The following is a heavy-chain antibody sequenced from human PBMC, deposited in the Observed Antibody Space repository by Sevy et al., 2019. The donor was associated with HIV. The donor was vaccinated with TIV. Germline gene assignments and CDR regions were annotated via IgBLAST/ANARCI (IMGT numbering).Heavy chain of an antibody. D-gene: IGHD2-21*01. CDR3: ARAGGGDSLGSDY. V-gene: IGHV1-69*13. CDR1: GGTFSSYA. CDR2: ISPIFGTA. Sequence: SVKVSCKASGGTFSSYAISWVRQAPGQGLEWMGRISPIFGTANYAQKFQGRVTITADESTSTAYLELSSLRSEDTAVYYCARAGGGDSLGSDYWGQGTMVTVSS. J-gene: IGHJ4*02.